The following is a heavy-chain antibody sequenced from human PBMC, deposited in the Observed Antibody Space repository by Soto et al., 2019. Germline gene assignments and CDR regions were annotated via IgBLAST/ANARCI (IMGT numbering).Heavy chain of an antibody. Sequence: PGGSLRLSCAASGFTFSSYSMNWVRQAPGKGLEWVSFISSSSSYIYYADSVKGRFTISRDDAENSLYLQMNSLRAEDAAVYFCARVNGPNYFDYWGQGA. J-gene: IGHJ4*02. V-gene: IGHV3-21*01. CDR2: ISSSSSYI. D-gene: IGHD2-8*01. CDR3: ARVNGPNYFDY. CDR1: GFTFSSYS.